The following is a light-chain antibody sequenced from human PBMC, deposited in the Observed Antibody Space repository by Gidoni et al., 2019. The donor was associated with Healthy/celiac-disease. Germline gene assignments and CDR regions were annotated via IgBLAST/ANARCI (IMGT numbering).Light chain of an antibody. J-gene: IGLJ1*01. V-gene: IGLV2-14*03. CDR1: SSDVGGYNY. CDR2: DVS. Sequence: PHSVSGSPGQSITISCTGTSSDVGGYNYVSWYHQHPGKAPKLMIYDVSNRPSGVSNRFSGSKSGNTASLTISGLQAEDEADYYCSSYTSSSPFVVGTGTKVTVL. CDR3: SSYTSSSPFV.